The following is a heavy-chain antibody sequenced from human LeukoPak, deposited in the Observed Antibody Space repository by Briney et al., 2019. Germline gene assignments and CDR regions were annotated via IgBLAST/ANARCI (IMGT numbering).Heavy chain of an antibody. J-gene: IGHJ4*02. CDR2: INWNGGST. CDR1: GFTFDDYG. Sequence: GGSLRLSCAASGFTFDDYGMSWVRQAPGKGLEWVSGINWNGGSTGYADSVKGRFTISRDNAKNSLYLQMNSLRAEDTAVYYCARKVNSGSYHYFDYWGQGTLVTVSS. V-gene: IGHV3-20*04. CDR3: ARKVNSGSYHYFDY. D-gene: IGHD1-26*01.